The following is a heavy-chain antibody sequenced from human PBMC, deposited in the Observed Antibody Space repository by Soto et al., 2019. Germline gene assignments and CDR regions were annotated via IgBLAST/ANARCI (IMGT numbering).Heavy chain of an antibody. D-gene: IGHD4-17*01. Sequence: PSETLSLTCAVYGGSFSGYYWSWIRQPPGKGLEWIGEINHSGSTNYNPSLKSRVTISVDTSKNQFSLKLSSVTAADTAVYYCASRYYGRWFDPWGQGTLVTV. CDR1: GGSFSGYY. V-gene: IGHV4-34*01. J-gene: IGHJ5*02. CDR3: ASRYYGRWFDP. CDR2: INHSGST.